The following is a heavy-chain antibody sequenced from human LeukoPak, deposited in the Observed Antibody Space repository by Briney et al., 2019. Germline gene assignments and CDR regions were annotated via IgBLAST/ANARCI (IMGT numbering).Heavy chain of an antibody. CDR1: VGTFTIYA. Sequence: SVKVSCKASVGTFTIYAISWVRQAPGQGLEWMGGIIPIFGTANYAQKFQGRVTITADESTSTAYMELSSLRSEDTAVYYCARDAVLLGPSGYFDYWGQGTLVTVSS. CDR3: ARDAVLLGPSGYFDY. J-gene: IGHJ4*02. V-gene: IGHV1-69*13. D-gene: IGHD2-8*01. CDR2: IIPIFGTA.